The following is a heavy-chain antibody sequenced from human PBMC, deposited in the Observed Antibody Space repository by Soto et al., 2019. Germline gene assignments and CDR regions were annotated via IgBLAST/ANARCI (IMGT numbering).Heavy chain of an antibody. Sequence: EVQLLESGGGLVQPGGSLRLSCAASGLTLSNYAMSWVRQAPGKGLEWVSGISAGGSTTDYADSVKGRFTISRDNSKETLYLQLSSLRAEDTAVYYCAKAYCSGGTCSVPYDFDSWGQGTLVTVSS. CDR2: ISAGGSTT. CDR1: GLTLSNYA. J-gene: IGHJ4*02. CDR3: AKAYCSGGTCSVPYDFDS. D-gene: IGHD2-15*01. V-gene: IGHV3-23*01.